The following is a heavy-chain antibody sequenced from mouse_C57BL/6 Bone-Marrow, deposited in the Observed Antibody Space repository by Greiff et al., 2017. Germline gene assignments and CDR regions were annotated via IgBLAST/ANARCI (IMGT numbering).Heavy chain of an antibody. J-gene: IGHJ3*01. CDR1: GYTFTDYY. D-gene: IGHD4-1*01. V-gene: IGHV1-76*01. CDR3: ARRGLGPFAY. CDR2: IYPGSGNT. Sequence: VQLQQSGAELVRPGASVKLSCKASGYTFTDYYINWVKQRPGQGLEWIARIYPGSGNTYYNEKFKGKATLTAEKSSSTAYMQLSSLTSEDSAVYFCARRGLGPFAYWGQGTLVTVSA.